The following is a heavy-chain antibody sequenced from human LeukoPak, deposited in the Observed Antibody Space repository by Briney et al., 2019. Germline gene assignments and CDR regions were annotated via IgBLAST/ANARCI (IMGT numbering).Heavy chain of an antibody. CDR2: INHSGST. J-gene: IGHJ4*02. Sequence: SETLSLTCAVYGGSFSGYYWSWIRQPPGKGLEWIGEINHSGSTNYNPSLKSRVTISVDTSKNQFSLKLSSVTAADTAVYYCARGDVGYCSSTSCYGFWNRRYYFDHWGQGTLVTVSS. D-gene: IGHD2-2*01. V-gene: IGHV4-34*01. CDR1: GGSFSGYY. CDR3: ARGDVGYCSSTSCYGFWNRRYYFDH.